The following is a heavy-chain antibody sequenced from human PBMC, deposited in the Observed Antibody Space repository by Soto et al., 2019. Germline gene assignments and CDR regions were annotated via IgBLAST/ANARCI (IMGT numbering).Heavy chain of an antibody. J-gene: IGHJ4*02. CDR1: GFTFSSYA. Sequence: GVLRLSCAASGFTFSSYAMGWVRQGPGKGLEWVAVVSIGGSTHYADSVRGRFTISRDNSKNTLSLQMSSLTAEDTAVYFCAKRRGAGGHFDYWGQGALVTVSS. D-gene: IGHD2-15*01. CDR3: AKRRGAGGHFDY. CDR2: VSIGGST. V-gene: IGHV3-23*01.